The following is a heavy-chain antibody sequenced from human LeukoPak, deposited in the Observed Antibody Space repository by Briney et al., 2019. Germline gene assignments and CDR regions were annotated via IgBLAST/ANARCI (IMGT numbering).Heavy chain of an antibody. Sequence: GGSLRLSCAASGFTFSSYGMSWVRQAPGEGLEWVSAISGSGGSTYYADSVKGRFTISRDNSKNTLYLQMNSLRAEDTAVYYCAKALLGSDYDILTGYYRVLDYWGQGTLVTVSS. V-gene: IGHV3-23*01. CDR3: AKALLGSDYDILTGYYRVLDY. CDR2: ISGSGGST. J-gene: IGHJ4*02. D-gene: IGHD3-9*01. CDR1: GFTFSSYG.